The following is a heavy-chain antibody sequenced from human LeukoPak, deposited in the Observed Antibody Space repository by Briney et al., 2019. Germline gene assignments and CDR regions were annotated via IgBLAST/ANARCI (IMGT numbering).Heavy chain of an antibody. CDR1: GFTFDDYA. J-gene: IGHJ6*02. CDR2: ISWNSGSI. D-gene: IGHD1-1*01. Sequence: PGGSLRLSCAASGFTFDDYAMHWVRQAPGKGLEWVSGISWNSGSIGYADSVKGRFTISRDNAKNSLYLQMNSLRAEDTALYYCANGIERYYYYYGMDVWGQGTTVTVSS. V-gene: IGHV3-9*01. CDR3: ANGIERYYYYYGMDV.